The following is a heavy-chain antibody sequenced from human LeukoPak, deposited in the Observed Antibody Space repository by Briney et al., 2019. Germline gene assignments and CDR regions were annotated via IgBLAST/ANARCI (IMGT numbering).Heavy chain of an antibody. J-gene: IGHJ3*02. CDR3: ARHVQDIVVVVAATSRSAFDI. Sequence: SETLSLTCTVSGGSISSSGYYWGWIRQPPGKGLEWIGSIYYSGSTYYNPSLKSRVTISVDTSKNQFSLKLSSVTAADTAVYYCARHVQDIVVVVAATSRSAFDIWGQGTMVTVSS. CDR2: IYYSGST. D-gene: IGHD2-15*01. CDR1: GGSISSSGYY. V-gene: IGHV4-39*01.